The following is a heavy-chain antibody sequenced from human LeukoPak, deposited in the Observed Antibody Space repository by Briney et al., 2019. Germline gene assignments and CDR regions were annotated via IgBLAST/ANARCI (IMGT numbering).Heavy chain of an antibody. CDR2: IKQDGSEK. CDR3: AREIEDITIPGVVIVGWFDP. Sequence: PGGSLRLSCAASGFTFSSHCMSWLRQAPGRGLEWVANIKQDGSEKSYVDSVRGRFTISRDNAKSSLYLEMNSLRAEDTAVYYCAREIEDITIPGVVIVGWFDPWGQGTLVTVSS. J-gene: IGHJ5*02. V-gene: IGHV3-7*01. D-gene: IGHD3-3*01. CDR1: GFTFSSHC.